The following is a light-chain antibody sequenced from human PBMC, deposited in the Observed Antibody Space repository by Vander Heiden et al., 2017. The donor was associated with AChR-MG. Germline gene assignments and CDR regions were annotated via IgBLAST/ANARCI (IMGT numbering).Light chain of an antibody. J-gene: IGKJ1*01. V-gene: IGKV3-15*01. CDR3: QQDNTWPRT. CDR2: GAS. Sequence: ERVMTQYPATLSVSPGERATLSCRASQSVRSDLAWYQQKPGQAPRLLIYGASTRATGIPARFSGSESGTDFTLTISSLQSEDFAVYYCQQDNTWPRTFGQGTKVEIK. CDR1: QSVRSD.